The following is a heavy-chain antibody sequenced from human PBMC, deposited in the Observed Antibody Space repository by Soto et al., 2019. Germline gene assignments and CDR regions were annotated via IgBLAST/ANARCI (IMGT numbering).Heavy chain of an antibody. V-gene: IGHV4-4*02. CDR1: GGSISSSNW. CDR3: ARDRAAADYYGMDV. J-gene: IGHJ6*02. Sequence: SETLSLTCAVSGGSISSSNWWSWVRQPPGKGLEWIGEIYHSGSTNYDPSLKSRVTISVDKSKNQFSLKLSSVTAADTAVYYCARDRAAADYYGMDVWGQGTTVTVSS. D-gene: IGHD6-13*01. CDR2: IYHSGST.